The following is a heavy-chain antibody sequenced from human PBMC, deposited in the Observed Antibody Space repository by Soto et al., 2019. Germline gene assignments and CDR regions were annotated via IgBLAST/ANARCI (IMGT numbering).Heavy chain of an antibody. V-gene: IGHV1-18*01. J-gene: IGHJ4*02. CDR2: ISADSGEP. Sequence: QVQLVQSGPEVKRPGSSVKISCKASVFSSSTYAFSWVRRAPGQGLEWMGLISADSGEPRYAQQFQGTVAMPRDPSTRSAYMELGGLISDDTAVYYCGVSAGSDFWRQGPRVTVSS. CDR1: VFSSSTYA. D-gene: IGHD2-15*01. CDR3: GVSAGSDF.